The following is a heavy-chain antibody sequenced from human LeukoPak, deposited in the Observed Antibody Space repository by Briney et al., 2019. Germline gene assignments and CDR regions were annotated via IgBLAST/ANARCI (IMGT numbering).Heavy chain of an antibody. Sequence: PGGSLRLSCAASGFTFSGFWMHWVRQAPGKGLVWVSCISFDGSDATYADSVKGRFTISRDNSKNTLYLQMNSLRAEDTAVYYCARDGYGGNTNYWGQGTLVTVSS. CDR2: ISFDGSDA. V-gene: IGHV3-74*01. CDR1: GFTFSGFW. J-gene: IGHJ4*02. D-gene: IGHD4-23*01. CDR3: ARDGYGGNTNY.